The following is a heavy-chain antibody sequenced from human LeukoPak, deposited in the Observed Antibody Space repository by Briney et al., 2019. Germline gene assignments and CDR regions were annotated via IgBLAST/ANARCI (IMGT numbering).Heavy chain of an antibody. J-gene: IGHJ4*02. CDR3: AKTITVAGYYFDY. V-gene: IGHV3-23*01. CDR2: ISSSGGRT. CDR1: GFTFSSYA. Sequence: QPGGSLRLSCAASGFTFSSYAMTWVRQAPGKGLEWVSTISSSGGRTYYADSVKGRFTISRDNSKNTLYLQMNSLRAEDTAVYYCAKTITVAGYYFDYWGQGTLVAVSS. D-gene: IGHD6-19*01.